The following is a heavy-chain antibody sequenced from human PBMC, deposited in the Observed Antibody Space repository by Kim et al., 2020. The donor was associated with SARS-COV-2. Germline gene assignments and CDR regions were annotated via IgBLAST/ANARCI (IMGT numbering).Heavy chain of an antibody. CDR2: ISYDGSNK. Sequence: GGSLRLSCAASGFTFSSYAMHWVRQAPGKGLEWVAVISYDGSNKYYADSVKGRFTISRDNSKNTLYLQMNSLRAEDTAVYYCARESGYDNYYYGMDVWGQGTTVTVSS. CDR1: GFTFSSYA. D-gene: IGHD5-12*01. V-gene: IGHV3-30*04. J-gene: IGHJ6*02. CDR3: ARESGYDNYYYGMDV.